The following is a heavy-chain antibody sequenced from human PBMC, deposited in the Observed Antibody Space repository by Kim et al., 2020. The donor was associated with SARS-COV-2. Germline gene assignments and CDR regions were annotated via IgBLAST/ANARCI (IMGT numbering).Heavy chain of an antibody. CDR2: IIPILGIA. D-gene: IGHD3-10*01. V-gene: IGHV1-69*04. Sequence: SVKVSCKASGGTFSSYAISWVRQAPGQGLEWMGRIIPILGIANYAQKFQGRVTITADKSTSTAYMELSSLRSEDTAVYYCAREGVRGVIIVDAFDIWGQGTMVTVSS. CDR1: GGTFSSYA. CDR3: AREGVRGVIIVDAFDI. J-gene: IGHJ3*02.